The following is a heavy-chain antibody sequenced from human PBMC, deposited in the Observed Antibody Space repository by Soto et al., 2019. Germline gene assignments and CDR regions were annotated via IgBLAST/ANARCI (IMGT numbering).Heavy chain of an antibody. CDR1: GYTFTSYG. Sequence: SGKVCFKGSGYTFTSYGISWVRQTPGQGLEWMGWISAYNGNTNYAQKLQGRVTMTTDTSTSTAYMELRSLRSGDTAVYYCARGYEYSSSSRVYYYGMDVWGQGTTVTVSS. CDR2: ISAYNGNT. V-gene: IGHV1-18*04. J-gene: IGHJ6*02. D-gene: IGHD6-6*01. CDR3: ARGYEYSSSSRVYYYGMDV.